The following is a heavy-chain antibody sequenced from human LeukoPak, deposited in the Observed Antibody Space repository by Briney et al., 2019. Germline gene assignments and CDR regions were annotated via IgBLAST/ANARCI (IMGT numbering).Heavy chain of an antibody. CDR3: ARRSFPGVYDFWSGYRDAFDI. V-gene: IGHV4-34*01. D-gene: IGHD3-3*01. CDR2: INHSGST. CDR1: GGSFSGYY. Sequence: KPSETLSLTCAVYGGSFSGYYWSWIRQPPGKGLEWIGEINHSGSTNYNPSLKSRVTISVDTSKNQFSLKLSSVTAADTAVYYCARRSFPGVYDFWSGYRDAFDIWGQGTMVTVSS. J-gene: IGHJ3*02.